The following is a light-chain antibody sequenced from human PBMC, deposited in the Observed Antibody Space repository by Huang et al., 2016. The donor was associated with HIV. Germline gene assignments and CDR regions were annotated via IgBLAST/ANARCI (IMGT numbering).Light chain of an antibody. CDR2: DAS. Sequence: VVLTQSPAILALSPGDSATLSCGASQSIVSGFLAWYQQRPGLAPRILIADASRRVTGIPDRVSGSGSGTDFTLTISRLEPEDFAVYYCQQYGRASFTFGQGTKL. CDR3: QQYGRASFT. CDR1: QSIVSGF. J-gene: IGKJ2*01. V-gene: IGKV3D-20*01.